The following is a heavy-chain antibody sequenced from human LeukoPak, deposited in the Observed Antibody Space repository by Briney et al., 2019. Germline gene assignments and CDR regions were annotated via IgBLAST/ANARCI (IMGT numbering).Heavy chain of an antibody. CDR1: GFTFSSYA. CDR2: ISYDGSNK. Sequence: GGSLRLSCAASGFTFSSYAMHWVRQAPGKGLEWVAVISYDGSNKYYADSVKGRFTISRDNAKNSLYLQMNSLRAEDTAVYYCARAYLSDESSGYYYDAFDIWGQGTMVTVSS. V-gene: IGHV3-30*04. J-gene: IGHJ3*02. CDR3: ARAYLSDESSGYYYDAFDI. D-gene: IGHD3-22*01.